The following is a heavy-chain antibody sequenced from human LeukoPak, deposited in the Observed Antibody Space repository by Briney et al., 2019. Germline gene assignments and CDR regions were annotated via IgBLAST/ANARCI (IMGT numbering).Heavy chain of an antibody. J-gene: IGHJ4*02. V-gene: IGHV1-24*01. CDR2: FDPEDGET. CDR3: ATDRVDCSSTSCYYFDY. D-gene: IGHD2-2*01. Sequence: GASVKVSCKVSGYTLTELSMHWVRQAPGKGLEWMGGFDPEDGETIYAQRFQGRVTMTEDTSTDTAYMELSSLRSEDTAVYYCATDRVDCSSTSCYYFDYWGQGTLVTVSS. CDR1: GYTLTELS.